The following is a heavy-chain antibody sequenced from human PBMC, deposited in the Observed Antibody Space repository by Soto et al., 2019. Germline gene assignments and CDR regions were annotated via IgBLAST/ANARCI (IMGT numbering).Heavy chain of an antibody. CDR3: ARGSSGAYYFDY. Sequence: GSVKVSCKASGYTFTSYAMHWVRQAPGQRLEWMGWINAGNGNTKYSQKFQGRVTITRDTSASTAYMELSSLRSEDTAVYYCARGSSGAYYFDYWGQGTPVTVSS. V-gene: IGHV1-3*01. D-gene: IGHD6-6*01. CDR1: GYTFTSYA. CDR2: INAGNGNT. J-gene: IGHJ4*02.